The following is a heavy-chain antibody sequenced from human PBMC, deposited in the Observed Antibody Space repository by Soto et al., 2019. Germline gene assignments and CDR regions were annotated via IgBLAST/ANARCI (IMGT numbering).Heavy chain of an antibody. CDR2: IYYGGNT. D-gene: IGHD6-19*01. Sequence: QVQLQESGPGLVKPSQTLSLTCTVSGGSISSGGYYWSWIRQHPGKGLEWIGNIYYGGNTYYNPSLKSRVTISVDTSKNHFSLKLSSVTAADTAVYYCARDRDGSGWSYFDYWGQGSLVTVSS. CDR3: ARDRDGSGWSYFDY. J-gene: IGHJ4*02. CDR1: GGSISSGGYY. V-gene: IGHV4-31*03.